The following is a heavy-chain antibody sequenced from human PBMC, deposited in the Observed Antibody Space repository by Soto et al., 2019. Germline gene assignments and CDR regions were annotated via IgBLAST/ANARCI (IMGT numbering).Heavy chain of an antibody. J-gene: IGHJ5*02. V-gene: IGHV4-59*01. CDR3: ERGSEACFDP. Sequence: SETLSLTCTVSGDSISSYFWSWIRQPPGKGLEWIGYVYSTEITNYNPSLKSRVAMSIDTSKNQFSLKVRSVTDADTAVYYCERGSEACFDPWGQGTLVTVSS. CDR1: GDSISSYF. CDR2: VYSTEIT.